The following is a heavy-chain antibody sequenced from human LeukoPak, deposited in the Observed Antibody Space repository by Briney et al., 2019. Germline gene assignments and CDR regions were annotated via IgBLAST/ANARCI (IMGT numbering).Heavy chain of an antibody. Sequence: GGSLRLSCAASGFTFSSYEMNWVRQAPGKGLEWVSYISSSGSTIYYADSVKGRFTISRDNAKNSLYLQMNSLRAEDTAVYYCAKGGTPFFGIAAAGDDYFDYWGQGTLVTVSS. D-gene: IGHD6-13*01. CDR3: AKGGTPFFGIAAAGDDYFDY. CDR1: GFTFSSYE. V-gene: IGHV3-48*03. J-gene: IGHJ4*02. CDR2: ISSSGSTI.